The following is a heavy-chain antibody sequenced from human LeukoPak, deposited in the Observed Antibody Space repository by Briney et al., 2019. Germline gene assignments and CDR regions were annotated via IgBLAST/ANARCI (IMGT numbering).Heavy chain of an antibody. CDR3: ARRRYYDYVWGSYRYQPIDY. J-gene: IGHJ4*02. CDR2: INHSGST. CDR1: GGSFSGYY. V-gene: IGHV4-34*01. Sequence: SETLSLTCAVYGGSFSGYYWSWIRQPPGKGLGWIGEINHSGSTNYNPSLKSRVTISVDTSKNQFSLKLSSVTAADTAVYYCARRRYYDYVWGSYRYQPIDYWGQGTLVTVSS. D-gene: IGHD3-16*02.